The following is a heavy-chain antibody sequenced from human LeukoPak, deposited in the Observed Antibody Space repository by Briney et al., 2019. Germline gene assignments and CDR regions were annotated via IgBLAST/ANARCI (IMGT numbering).Heavy chain of an antibody. CDR1: GFIFSDNG. CDR2: ISVSSSTI. CDR3: ARAWGSGYDLNY. V-gene: IGHV3-48*04. D-gene: IGHD5-12*01. J-gene: IGHJ4*02. Sequence: GGSLRLSCAASGFIFSDNGMNWVRQAPGKGLEWVSHISVSSSTIYYADSVKGRFTISRDNAKDSLYLQMNNLRAEDTAVYYCARAWGSGYDLNYWGQGTLVTVSS.